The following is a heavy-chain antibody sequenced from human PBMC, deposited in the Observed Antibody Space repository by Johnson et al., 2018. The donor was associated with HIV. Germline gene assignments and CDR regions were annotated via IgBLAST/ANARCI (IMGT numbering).Heavy chain of an antibody. CDR3: AKATAGYHGSGSYYNDAFDV. V-gene: IGHV3-33*06. CDR1: GFTFSSYG. CDR2: VGSDGSNR. J-gene: IGHJ3*01. D-gene: IGHD3-10*01. Sequence: QVQLVESGGGVVQPGRSLRLSCAASGFTFSSYGMHWVRQAPGKGLEWVASVGSDGSNRYYADSVKGRFTISRDNSRNTLYWQMNSLRDDDTAVYYCAKATAGYHGSGSYYNDAFDVWGQGTMVTVSS.